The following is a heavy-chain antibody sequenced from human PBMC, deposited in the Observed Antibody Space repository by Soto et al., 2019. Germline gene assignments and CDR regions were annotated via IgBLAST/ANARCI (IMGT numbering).Heavy chain of an antibody. CDR1: GGSISSYY. D-gene: IGHD3-16*01. V-gene: IGHV4-59*08. Sequence: SETLSLTCTVSGGSISSYYWSWIRQPPGKGLEWIGYIYYSGSTNYNPSLKSRVTISVDTSKNQFSLKLSSVTAADTAVYYCARHRRRGEWGRVDAFDIWGQGTMVTVSS. CDR2: IYYSGST. CDR3: ARHRRRGEWGRVDAFDI. J-gene: IGHJ3*02.